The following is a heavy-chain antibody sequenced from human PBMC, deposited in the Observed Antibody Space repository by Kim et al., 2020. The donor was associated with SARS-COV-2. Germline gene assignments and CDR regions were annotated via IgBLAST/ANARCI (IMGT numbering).Heavy chain of an antibody. V-gene: IGHV3-30*02. Sequence: SLKGRFTISRDSSKNTVYLKMNGLRSEDTAVYYCAKDRAGATGFDYGLDAWGQGTTVTVSS. J-gene: IGHJ6*02. CDR3: AKDRAGATGFDYGLDA. D-gene: IGHD1-26*01.